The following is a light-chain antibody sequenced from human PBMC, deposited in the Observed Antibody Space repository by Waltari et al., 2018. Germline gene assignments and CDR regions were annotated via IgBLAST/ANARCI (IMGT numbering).Light chain of an antibody. CDR1: QDISKS. Sequence: DIQLTQSPSSLSASVGDRVTITCRASQDISKSLAWFQQKPGKAPKSLISDASTLQSVVPSKFTGSGSGTDFTFTISSLQPEDDGTYYCQQLKSYPLTFGGGTKVEIK. J-gene: IGKJ4*01. V-gene: IGKV1-16*02. CDR2: DAS. CDR3: QQLKSYPLT.